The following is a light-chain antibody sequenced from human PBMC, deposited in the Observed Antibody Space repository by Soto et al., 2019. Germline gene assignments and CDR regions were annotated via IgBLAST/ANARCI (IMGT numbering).Light chain of an antibody. CDR3: CSDAGTYTYV. CDR1: SSDVGGYDY. V-gene: IGLV2-8*01. CDR2: EVT. Sequence: QSALTQPPSASGSPGQSVTISCTGTSSDVGGYDYVSWYQQYPGKAPKLMIYEVTKRPSGIPDRFSGSKSGNTASLTVSGLQAEDEADYYCCSDAGTYTYVFGTGTKLTVL. J-gene: IGLJ1*01.